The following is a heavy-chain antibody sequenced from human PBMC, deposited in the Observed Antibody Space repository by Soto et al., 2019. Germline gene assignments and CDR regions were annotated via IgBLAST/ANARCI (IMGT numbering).Heavy chain of an antibody. CDR1: GFTFSSYG. CDR2: ISYDGSNK. D-gene: IGHD6-19*01. J-gene: IGHJ4*02. Sequence: PGGSLRLSCAASGFTFSSYGMHWVRQAPGKGLEWVAVISYDGSNKYYADSVKGRFTISRDNSKNTLYLQMNSLRAEDTAVYYCAKSSIAVDIEYYFDYWGQGTLVTVSS. CDR3: AKSSIAVDIEYYFDY. V-gene: IGHV3-30*18.